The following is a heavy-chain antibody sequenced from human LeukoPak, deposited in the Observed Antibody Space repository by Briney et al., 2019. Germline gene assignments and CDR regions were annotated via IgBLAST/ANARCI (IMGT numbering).Heavy chain of an antibody. J-gene: IGHJ4*02. D-gene: IGHD2-15*01. CDR2: ISAYNGNT. Sequence: ASVKLSCKASGYTFTSYGISWVRQGPGQGLEWLGWISAYNGNTNYAQKLQDRVTMTTDTSTSTGYMELRSLTADDTAMYYCARVWAYCSGGACYDYWGQGTLVTVSS. CDR3: ARVWAYCSGGACYDY. V-gene: IGHV1-18*01. CDR1: GYTFTSYG.